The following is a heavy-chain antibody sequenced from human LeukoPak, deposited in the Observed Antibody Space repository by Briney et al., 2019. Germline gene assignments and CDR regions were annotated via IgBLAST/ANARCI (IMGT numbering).Heavy chain of an antibody. CDR2: IYYSGST. J-gene: IGHJ3*02. Sequence: PSETLSLTCTVSGGSISSYYWSWIRQPPGKGLEWIGYIYYSGSTNYNPSLESRVTISVDTSKNQFSLKLSSVTAADTAVYYCARELTYYYDSSGDYDAFDIWGQGTMVTVSS. V-gene: IGHV4-59*01. D-gene: IGHD3-22*01. CDR3: ARELTYYYDSSGDYDAFDI. CDR1: GGSISSYY.